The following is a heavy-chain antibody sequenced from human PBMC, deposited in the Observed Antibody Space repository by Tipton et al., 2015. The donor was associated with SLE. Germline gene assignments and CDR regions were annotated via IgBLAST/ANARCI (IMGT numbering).Heavy chain of an antibody. CDR2: ISWNSGSI. CDR3: ATRQGYSSAEYFQH. CDR1: GFTFDDYA. V-gene: IGHV3-9*01. D-gene: IGHD2-2*02. J-gene: IGHJ1*01. Sequence: QLVQSGGGLVQPGRSLRLSCAASGFTFDDYAMHWVRQAPGKGLEWVSGISWNSGSIGYADSVKGRFTISRDNAKNSLYLQMNSLRAEDTALYYCATRQGYSSAEYFQHWGQGTLVTVSS.